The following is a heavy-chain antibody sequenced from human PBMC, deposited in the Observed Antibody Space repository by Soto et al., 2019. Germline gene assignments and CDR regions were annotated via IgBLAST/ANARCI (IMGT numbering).Heavy chain of an antibody. J-gene: IGHJ4*02. Sequence: SETLSLTCTVSGGSISGYYWSWIRQPPGKGLEWLGYIYYAGSTDYNPSLKSRVTLSVDTSKNQFSLNLSSVTAADTAVYFCARTGVSGWYFDYWGQGNLVTVSS. CDR2: IYYAGST. CDR1: GGSISGYY. CDR3: ARTGVSGWYFDY. D-gene: IGHD6-19*01. V-gene: IGHV4-59*01.